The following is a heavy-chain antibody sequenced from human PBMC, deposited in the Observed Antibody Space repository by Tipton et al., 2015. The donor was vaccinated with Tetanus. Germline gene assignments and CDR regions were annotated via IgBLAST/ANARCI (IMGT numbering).Heavy chain of an antibody. J-gene: IGHJ4*02. Sequence: SLRLSCAASKFSFSRHSMNWVRQAPGKGLEWVSSISSGSTYIYYADSVKGRFTISRDNAKNSLFLEMNSLRADDTAVYYCVGGSAFDYWGQGTLITVSS. CDR2: ISSGSTYI. CDR3: VGGSAFDY. V-gene: IGHV3-21*01. D-gene: IGHD6-25*01. CDR1: KFSFSRHS.